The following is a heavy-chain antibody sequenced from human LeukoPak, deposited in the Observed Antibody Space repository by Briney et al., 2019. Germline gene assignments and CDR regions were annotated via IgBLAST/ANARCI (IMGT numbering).Heavy chain of an antibody. CDR3: ALGGIVPRGY. Sequence: GGSLRLSCAASGFTFSSYAMSSVRQAPGKWLEWVSAISGSGGSTYYADSGKGRFTISRDNSKNTLYLQMKSLRAEDTAVYYCALGGIVPRGYWGQGTLVTVSS. CDR2: ISGSGGST. V-gene: IGHV3-23*01. CDR1: GFTFSSYA. J-gene: IGHJ4*02. D-gene: IGHD1-26*01.